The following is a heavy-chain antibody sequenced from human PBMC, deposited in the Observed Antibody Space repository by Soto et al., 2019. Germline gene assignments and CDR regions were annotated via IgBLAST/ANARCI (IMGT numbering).Heavy chain of an antibody. D-gene: IGHD7-27*01. Sequence: LSLTCTVSGGSISSYYWSWIRQPPGKGLEWIGYIYYSGSTNYNPSLKSRVTISVDTSKNQFSLKLSSVTAADMAVYYCARRWGRTFDYWGQGTLVTVSS. CDR2: IYYSGST. J-gene: IGHJ4*02. CDR3: ARRWGRTFDY. CDR1: GGSISSYY. V-gene: IGHV4-59*08.